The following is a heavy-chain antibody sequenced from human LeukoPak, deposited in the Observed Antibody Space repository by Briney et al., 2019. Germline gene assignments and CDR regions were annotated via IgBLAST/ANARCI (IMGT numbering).Heavy chain of an antibody. V-gene: IGHV4-59*01. CDR2: TYYSGSS. CDR1: GGSISTYY. CDR3: ARLRAGTRSSFDY. J-gene: IGHJ4*02. D-gene: IGHD6-19*01. Sequence: PSETLSLTCTVPGGSISTYYWSWIRQPPGKGLEWIGYTYYSGSSKYNPSLRSRVTMSVDTSKNQFSLKLSSVTATDTALYYCARLRAGTRSSFDYWGQGTLVTVSS.